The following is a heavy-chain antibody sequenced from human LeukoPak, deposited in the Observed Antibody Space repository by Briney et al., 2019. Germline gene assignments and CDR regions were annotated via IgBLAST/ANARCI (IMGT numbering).Heavy chain of an antibody. CDR1: GFTFSSYG. D-gene: IGHD3-22*01. J-gene: IGHJ4*02. CDR2: IWYDGSNK. V-gene: IGHV3-33*01. Sequence: QSGGSLRPSCAASGFTFSSYGMHWVRQAPGKGLEWVAVIWYDGSNKYYADSVKGRFTISRDNSKNTLYLQMNSLRAEDTAVYYCARAPHYYDSSGYNAPFDYWGQGTLVTVSS. CDR3: ARAPHYYDSSGYNAPFDY.